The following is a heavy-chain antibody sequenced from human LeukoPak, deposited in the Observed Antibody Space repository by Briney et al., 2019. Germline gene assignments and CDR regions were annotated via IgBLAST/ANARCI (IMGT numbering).Heavy chain of an antibody. Sequence: ASVKVSCKASGGTFSSYAISWVRQAPGQGLEWMGGIIPIFGTANYAQKFQGRVTITADESTGTAYMELSSLRSEDTAVYYCARDRDYYDSSGFDYWGQGTLVTVSS. CDR2: IIPIFGTA. J-gene: IGHJ4*02. V-gene: IGHV1-69*13. D-gene: IGHD3-22*01. CDR3: ARDRDYYDSSGFDY. CDR1: GGTFSSYA.